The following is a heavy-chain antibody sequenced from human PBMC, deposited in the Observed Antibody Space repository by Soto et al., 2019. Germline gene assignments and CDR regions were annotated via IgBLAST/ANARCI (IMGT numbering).Heavy chain of an antibody. CDR2: IIPIFGTA. CDR1: GGTFSSYA. J-gene: IGHJ5*02. CDR3: ARDLELLPRSGLGWFDP. V-gene: IGHV1-69*01. Sequence: QVQLVQSGAEVKKPGSSVKVSCKASGGTFSSYAISWVRQAPGQGLEWMGGIIPIFGTANYAQKFQGRVTITADESTSTAYMELSSLRSEDTAVYYCARDLELLPRSGLGWFDPWGQGPLVTVSS. D-gene: IGHD3-3*01.